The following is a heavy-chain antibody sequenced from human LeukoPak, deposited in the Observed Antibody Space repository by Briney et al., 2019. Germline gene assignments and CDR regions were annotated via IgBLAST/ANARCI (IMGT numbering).Heavy chain of an antibody. V-gene: IGHV4-39*01. CDR1: GGSISSNSFY. Sequence: PSETLSLTCSVSGGSISSNSFYWGLIRQPPGKGLEWIGSIYYSGSTFYNSSLESRVSLSVDMSKNQLSLKLTSMTAADTAVYYCARQGADYFYYYIDVWGVGTAVAVSS. D-gene: IGHD3-16*01. CDR2: IYYSGST. CDR3: ARQGADYFYYYIDV. J-gene: IGHJ6*03.